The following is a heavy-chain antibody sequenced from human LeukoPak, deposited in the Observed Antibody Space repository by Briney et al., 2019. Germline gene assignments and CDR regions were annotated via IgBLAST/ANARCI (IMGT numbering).Heavy chain of an antibody. V-gene: IGHV3-30*18. CDR2: ISYDGSDK. CDR1: GFTFSSYG. CDR3: AKNAHYQGYSYGGIDY. Sequence: GGSLRLSCAASGFTFSSYGMHWVRQAPGKGLEWVAVISYDGSDKYSADSVKGRFTVSRDNSKNTLYLQVNSLRAEDTAVYYCAKNAHYQGYSYGGIDYWGQGTLVTVSS. D-gene: IGHD5-18*01. J-gene: IGHJ4*02.